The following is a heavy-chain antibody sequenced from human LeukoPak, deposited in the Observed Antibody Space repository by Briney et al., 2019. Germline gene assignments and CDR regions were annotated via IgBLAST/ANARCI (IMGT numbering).Heavy chain of an antibody. D-gene: IGHD4-23*01. J-gene: IGHJ4*02. CDR2: IYLVDSDT. CDR1: GYIFTSYR. Sequence: GESLKISCKGSGYIFTSYRIGWVRQLHGKGLEGIGAIYLVDSDTRYSPSFQGQAPISADKSSSTSYLQWTSLKPSATPINSRASHGRAYGGNSGLDYWGQGTLVTVSS. CDR3: ASHGRAYGGNSGLDY. V-gene: IGHV5-51*01.